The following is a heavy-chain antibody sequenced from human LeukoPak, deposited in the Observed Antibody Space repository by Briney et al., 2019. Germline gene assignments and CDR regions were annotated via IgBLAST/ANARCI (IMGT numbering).Heavy chain of an antibody. V-gene: IGHV3-74*01. CDR2: INSDGSST. CDR3: ARDLDYGDYHFDY. CDR1: GFTFSNYW. Sequence: PGGSLRLSCAASGFTFSNYWMHWVRRAPGKGLVWVSRINSDGSSTNYADSVKGRFTISRDNANNTLYLQMSSLRAGDTAVYYCARDLDYGDYHFDYWGQGTLVTVSS. D-gene: IGHD4-17*01. J-gene: IGHJ4*02.